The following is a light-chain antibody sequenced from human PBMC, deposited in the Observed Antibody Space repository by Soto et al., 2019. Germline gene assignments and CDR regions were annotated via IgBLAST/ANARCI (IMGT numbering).Light chain of an antibody. CDR1: QSVSSSS. CDR3: QQYGSSRT. J-gene: IGKJ1*01. Sequence: EIVLTQSPVTLSLSPGERATLSCRPSQSVSSSSLAWYRHKPGQAPSLLIYGASNRATGISGRFSGSGSGTDFTLTISGLEPEDFAVYYCQQYGSSRTFGQGTKVDIK. V-gene: IGKV3-20*01. CDR2: GAS.